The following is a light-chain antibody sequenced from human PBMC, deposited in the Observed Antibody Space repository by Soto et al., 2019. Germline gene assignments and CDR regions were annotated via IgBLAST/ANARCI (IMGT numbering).Light chain of an antibody. CDR3: CSYTGSYAYV. Sequence: QSALTQPPSVSGSPGQSVTISCTGTSSDVGGYNYVSWYQQHPAKAPKLMIYDVSQRPSAVPDRFSRSNSGNTASLTTSGLQAEDEADYYCCSYTGSYAYVFGTGTKLTVL. J-gene: IGLJ1*01. CDR2: DVS. V-gene: IGLV2-11*01. CDR1: SSDVGGYNY.